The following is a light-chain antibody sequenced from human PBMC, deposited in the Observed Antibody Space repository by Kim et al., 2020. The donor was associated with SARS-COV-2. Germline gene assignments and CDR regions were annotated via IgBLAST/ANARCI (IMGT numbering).Light chain of an antibody. V-gene: IGKV3-15*01. CDR1: QSVSSN. J-gene: IGKJ1*01. Sequence: EIVMTQSPATLSVSPGERATLSCRASQSVSSNLAWYQQKPGQAPRLLIYGASTRATGIPARFSGSGSGTEFTLIISSLQSEDLAVYHCQQYNDWPWTFGQGTKLEI. CDR3: QQYNDWPWT. CDR2: GAS.